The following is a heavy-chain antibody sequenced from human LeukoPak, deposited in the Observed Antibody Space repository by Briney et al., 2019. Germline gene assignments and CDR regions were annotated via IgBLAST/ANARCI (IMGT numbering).Heavy chain of an antibody. CDR1: GVSVSSYY. D-gene: IGHD6-13*01. Sequence: PSETLSLTCTVSGVSVSSYYWSWIRQPPGKGLEWIGYIYYSGSTNYNPSLKSRVTISVDTSKNQFSLKLSSVTAADTAVYSCARSRSYSSSWYSDYWGQGTLVTVSS. CDR2: IYYSGST. V-gene: IGHV4-59*02. J-gene: IGHJ4*02. CDR3: ARSRSYSSSWYSDY.